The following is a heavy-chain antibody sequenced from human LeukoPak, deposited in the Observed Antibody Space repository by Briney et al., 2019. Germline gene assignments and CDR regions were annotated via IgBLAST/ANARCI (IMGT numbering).Heavy chain of an antibody. J-gene: IGHJ3*02. CDR3: ARELAITFGGVIVMSGAFDI. V-gene: IGHV4-34*01. CDR1: GRSFSGYY. D-gene: IGHD3-16*02. Sequence: SETLSLTCAVYGRSFSGYYWSWIRQPPGKGLEWIGEINHSGSTNYNPSLKSRVTISVDTSKNQFSLKLSSVTAADTAVYYCARELAITFGGVIVMSGAFDIWGQGTMVTVSS. CDR2: INHSGST.